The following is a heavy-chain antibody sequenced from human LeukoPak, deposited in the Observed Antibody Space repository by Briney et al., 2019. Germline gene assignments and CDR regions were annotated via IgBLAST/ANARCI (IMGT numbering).Heavy chain of an antibody. CDR1: GGSISSSSYS. J-gene: IGHJ4*02. V-gene: IGHV4-39*02. CDR3: AKDAQRGFDFSNSLES. Sequence: PSETLSLTCTVSGGSISSSSYSWGWIRQPPGKGLEWIGSIYYSGSTYYNPSLKSRVTISVDTSKNQFSLKLSSVTAADTAVYYCAKDAQRGFDFSNSLESWGQGTLVTVSS. CDR2: IYYSGST. D-gene: IGHD4-11*01.